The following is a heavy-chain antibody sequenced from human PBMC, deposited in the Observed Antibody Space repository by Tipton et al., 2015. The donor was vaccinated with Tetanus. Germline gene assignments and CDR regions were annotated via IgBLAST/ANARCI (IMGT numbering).Heavy chain of an antibody. CDR3: ARLAHGDKEAGVH. Sequence: QLVQSGAEVKKPGESLKISCKASGYNFGSYWIAWVRQTPGKGLEWMGIIYPGDSDTRYSPSFQGQVTISADKSISTAYLLWSNLKASDTAIYYCARLAHGDKEAGVHWGQGTLVTVSS. CDR2: IYPGDSDT. J-gene: IGHJ4*02. V-gene: IGHV5-51*01. CDR1: GYNFGSYW. D-gene: IGHD4-23*01.